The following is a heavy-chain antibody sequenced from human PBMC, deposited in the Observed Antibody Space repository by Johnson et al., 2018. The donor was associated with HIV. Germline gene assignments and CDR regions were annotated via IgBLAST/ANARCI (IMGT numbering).Heavy chain of an antibody. CDR2: IYRGDRA. J-gene: IGHJ3*02. Sequence: VQLVESGGGLIQPGGSLRLSCAASGFTVSDKYISWVRQAPGKGLEWVSVIYRGDRAYYADSVKGRFMISRDRSKNTRYLQMNRLTADDTAVYYCARDPWALYDYHSSGHDGVYAFDIWGQGTMVTVSS. V-gene: IGHV3-53*01. CDR1: GFTVSDKY. D-gene: IGHD3-22*01. CDR3: ARDPWALYDYHSSGHDGVYAFDI.